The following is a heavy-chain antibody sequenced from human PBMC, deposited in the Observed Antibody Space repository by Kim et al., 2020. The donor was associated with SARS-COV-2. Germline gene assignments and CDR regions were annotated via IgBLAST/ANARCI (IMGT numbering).Heavy chain of an antibody. CDR1: GYTFTSYY. D-gene: IGHD3-9*01. J-gene: IGHJ4*02. V-gene: IGHV1-46*01. CDR3: ATSRGILAYFDY. CDR2: INPSGGST. Sequence: ASVKVSCKASGYTFTSYYMHWVRQAPGQGLEWMGIINPSGGSTSYAQKFQGRVTMTRDTSTSTVYMELSSLRSEDTAVYYCATSRGILAYFDYWGQGTLVTVSS.